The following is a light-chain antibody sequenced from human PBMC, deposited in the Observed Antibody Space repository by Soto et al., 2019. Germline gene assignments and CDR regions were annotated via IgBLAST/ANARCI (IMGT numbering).Light chain of an antibody. CDR3: QQYNNWPPFT. V-gene: IGKV3-15*01. CDR2: ATS. CDR1: QIVSSN. Sequence: EIVMTQSPDTLSVSPGERATLSCRASQIVSSNLAWYQQKPGQPPRLLIYATSTRATGIPARFSGSGSGTEFTLTISNLQSEDFAVYYCQQYNNWPPFTFGQGTKLEI. J-gene: IGKJ2*01.